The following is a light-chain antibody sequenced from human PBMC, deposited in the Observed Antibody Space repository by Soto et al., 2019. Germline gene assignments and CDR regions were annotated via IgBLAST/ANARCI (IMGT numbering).Light chain of an antibody. CDR1: HKITAYS. V-gene: IGKV3-20*01. Sequence: SLSPGGRATLSCRASHKITAYSLVWYQQHPGQAPRLLIYGASSRATGIPDRFSGSGSGTDFTLTISRLETEDFAVYYCQQYGSSPGTFGQGTKVDIK. CDR2: GAS. J-gene: IGKJ1*01. CDR3: QQYGSSPGT.